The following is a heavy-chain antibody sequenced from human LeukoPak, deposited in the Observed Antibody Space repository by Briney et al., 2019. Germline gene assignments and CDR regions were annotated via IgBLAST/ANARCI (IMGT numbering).Heavy chain of an antibody. CDR2: IYYSGST. CDR3: ANKLYCSGTSCYPAGY. D-gene: IGHD2-2*01. V-gene: IGHV4-59*12. Sequence: SETLSLTCTVSGGSISSYYWSWIRQPPGKGLEWIGYIYYSGSTNYNPSLKSRVTISVDTSNNQFFLDLNSVTAADTAVYYCANKLYCSGTSCYPAGYWGQGILVTVSS. J-gene: IGHJ4*02. CDR1: GGSISSYY.